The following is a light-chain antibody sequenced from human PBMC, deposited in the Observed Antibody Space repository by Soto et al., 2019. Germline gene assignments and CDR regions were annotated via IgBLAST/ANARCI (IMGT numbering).Light chain of an antibody. J-gene: IGKJ2*01. CDR1: QSVSSGY. V-gene: IGKV3-20*01. Sequence: VLTQSPGTLSLSPGERATLSCRAGQSVSSGYLAWYQQKPGQAPRLLIYGTYTRATGIPDRFSGSGSGTAFTLTISRLQPEDFAVYYCQQYGPSPLYTFGQGTKLEIK. CDR2: GTY. CDR3: QQYGPSPLYT.